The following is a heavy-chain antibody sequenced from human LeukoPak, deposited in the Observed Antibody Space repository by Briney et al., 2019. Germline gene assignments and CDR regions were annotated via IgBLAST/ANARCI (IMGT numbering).Heavy chain of an antibody. D-gene: IGHD3-9*01. CDR1: GGSFSGYY. CDR3: AKDEVRYFDWSHHYYYGMDV. V-gene: IGHV4-31*11. Sequence: SETLSLTCAVYGGSFSGYYWSWIRQHPGKGLEWIGYIYYSGSTYYNPSLKSRVTISVDTSKNQFSLKLSSVTAADTAVYYCAKDEVRYFDWSHHYYYGMDVWGKGTTVTVSS. J-gene: IGHJ6*04. CDR2: IYYSGST.